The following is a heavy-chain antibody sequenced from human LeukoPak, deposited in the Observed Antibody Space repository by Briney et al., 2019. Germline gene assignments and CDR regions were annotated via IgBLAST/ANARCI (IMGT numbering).Heavy chain of an antibody. J-gene: IGHJ5*02. Sequence: GGSLRLSCTASGFTFGDYAMSWFRAAPRKGLGWVGFIRSKADGGTTEYSATVKGRFTISTDDSKSIAYLQMNSMRTEDTAVYYCSRGSGYARYWFDPWGQGTLVTVSS. CDR1: GFTFGDYA. D-gene: IGHD5-12*01. CDR3: SRGSGYARYWFDP. V-gene: IGHV3-49*03. CDR2: IRSKADGGTT.